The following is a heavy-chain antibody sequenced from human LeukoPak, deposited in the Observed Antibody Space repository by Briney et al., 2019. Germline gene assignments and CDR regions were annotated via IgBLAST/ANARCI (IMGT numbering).Heavy chain of an antibody. J-gene: IGHJ6*02. V-gene: IGHV1-8*01. CDR1: GYSFTSLD. Sequence: GASVKVSCKASGYSFTSLDINWVRQATGQGLEWMGWMNPNSGNTGYAQKFQGRVTMTRNTSINTAYMELSSLSSEDTAVYYCARVTRYYYGMDVWGQGTTVTVSS. CDR2: MNPNSGNT. CDR3: ARVTRYYYGMDV. D-gene: IGHD1-14*01.